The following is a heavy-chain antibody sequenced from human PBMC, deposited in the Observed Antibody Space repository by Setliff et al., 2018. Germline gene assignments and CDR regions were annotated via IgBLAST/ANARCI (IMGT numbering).Heavy chain of an antibody. V-gene: IGHV4-34*01. Sequence: PSETLSLTCAVYGGSFSGYYWSWIRQPPGKGLEWIGEINHSGSTNCNPSLKSRVTISVDTSKNQFSLKLSSVTAADTAVYYCARGGYSRGPPVYYFDYWGQGTLVTVSS. CDR3: ARGGYSRGPPVYYFDY. CDR1: GGSFSGYY. CDR2: INHSGST. D-gene: IGHD5-12*01. J-gene: IGHJ4*02.